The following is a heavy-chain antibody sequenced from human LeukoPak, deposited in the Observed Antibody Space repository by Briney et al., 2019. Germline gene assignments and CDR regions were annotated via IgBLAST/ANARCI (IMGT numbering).Heavy chain of an antibody. J-gene: IGHJ4*02. D-gene: IGHD5-18*01. CDR1: GFSFSSYS. CDR2: ISSPTSNI. CDR3: AREGREYSYDY. Sequence: GGSLRLSCAASGFSFSSYSFNWVRQAPGKGLEWISYISSPTSNIHYADSVKGRFTISGDNAKNSLFLQMNSLRVDDTAVYYCAREGREYSYDYWGQGTLVTVSS. V-gene: IGHV3-48*01.